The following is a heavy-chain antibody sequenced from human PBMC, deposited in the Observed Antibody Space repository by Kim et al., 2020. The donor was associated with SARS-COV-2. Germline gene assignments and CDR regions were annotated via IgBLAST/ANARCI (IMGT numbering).Heavy chain of an antibody. D-gene: IGHD6-19*01. J-gene: IGHJ5*02. Sequence: FQGRVTITEETSASAAYMELSSLRSEDTAVYYCARAHSSGRLSWFDPWGQGTLVTVSS. V-gene: IGHV1-3*01. CDR3: ARAHSSGRLSWFDP.